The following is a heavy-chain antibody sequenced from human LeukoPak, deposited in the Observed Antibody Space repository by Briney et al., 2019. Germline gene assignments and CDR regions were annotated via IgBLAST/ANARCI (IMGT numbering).Heavy chain of an antibody. CDR2: IYHSGST. CDR3: AREFPVLRYFDWFQTQDYYYYMDV. Sequence: SGTLSLTCAVSGGSISSSNWWSWVRQPPGKGLEWIGEIYHSGSTNYNPSLKSRVTISVDTSKNQFSLKLSSVTAADTAVYYCAREFPVLRYFDWFQTQDYYYYMDVWGKGTTVTISS. J-gene: IGHJ6*03. D-gene: IGHD3-9*01. CDR1: GGSISSSNW. V-gene: IGHV4-4*02.